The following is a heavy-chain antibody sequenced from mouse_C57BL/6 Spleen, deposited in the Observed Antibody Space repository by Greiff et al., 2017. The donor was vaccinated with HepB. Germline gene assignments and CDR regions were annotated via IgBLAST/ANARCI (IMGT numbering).Heavy chain of an antibody. CDR1: DYTFTSYW. CDR3: ARGDYGSSDYFDY. Sequence: QVQLQQPGAELVMPGASVKLSCKASDYTFTSYWMHWVKQRPGQGLEWIGEIDPSDSYTNYNQKFKGKSTLTVDKSSSTAYMQRSSRTSEDSAVYYCARGDYGSSDYFDYWGQGTTLTVAS. CDR2: IDPSDSYT. J-gene: IGHJ2*01. D-gene: IGHD1-1*01. V-gene: IGHV1-69*01.